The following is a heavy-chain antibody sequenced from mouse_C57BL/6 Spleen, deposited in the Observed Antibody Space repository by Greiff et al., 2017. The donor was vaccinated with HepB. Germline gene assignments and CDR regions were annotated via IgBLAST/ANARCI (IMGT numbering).Heavy chain of an antibody. V-gene: IGHV1-69*01. Sequence: VQLQQPGAELVMPGASVKLSCKASGYTFTSYWMHWVKQRPGQGLEWIGEIDPSDSYTNYNQKFKGKSTLTVDKSSSTAYMQLSSLTSEDSAVYYSARALWLRQGNYFDYWGQGTTLTVSS. J-gene: IGHJ2*01. CDR1: GYTFTSYW. CDR2: IDPSDSYT. D-gene: IGHD2-2*01. CDR3: ARALWLRQGNYFDY.